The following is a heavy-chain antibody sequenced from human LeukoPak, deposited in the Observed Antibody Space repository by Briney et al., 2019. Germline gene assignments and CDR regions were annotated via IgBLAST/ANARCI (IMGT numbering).Heavy chain of an antibody. CDR2: ISGSGGST. Sequence: GGSLRLSCAASGFTFSSYAMSWVRQAPGKGLEWVSAISGSGGSTYYADSVKGRFTISRDNSKNTPYLQMNSLRAEDTAVYYCAKDSSGRQPSTDFDYWGQGTLATVSS. J-gene: IGHJ4*02. CDR1: GFTFSSYA. D-gene: IGHD6-19*01. V-gene: IGHV3-23*01. CDR3: AKDSSGRQPSTDFDY.